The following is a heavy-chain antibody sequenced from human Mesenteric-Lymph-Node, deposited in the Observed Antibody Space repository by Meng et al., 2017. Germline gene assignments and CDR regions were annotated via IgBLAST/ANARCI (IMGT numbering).Heavy chain of an antibody. D-gene: IGHD3-3*01. J-gene: IGHJ4*02. CDR1: GGAISSRSHY. V-gene: IGHV4-39*07. CDR3: ARWLETYFDF. Sequence: SETLSLTCTVSGGAISSRSHYWGWVRQPPGKGLEWIGSIYYSGSTYNNPSLKSRVTTSVDTSKNQFSLKLSSVTAADTAVYYCARWLETYFDFWGQGTLVTVSS. CDR2: IYYSGST.